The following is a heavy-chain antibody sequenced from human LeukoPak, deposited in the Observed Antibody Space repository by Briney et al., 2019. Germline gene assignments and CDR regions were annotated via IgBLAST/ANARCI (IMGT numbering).Heavy chain of an antibody. CDR1: GGTFSTSG. D-gene: IGHD3-22*01. V-gene: IGHV1-69*05. CDR3: ARGSTHYYDRNDY. Sequence: SVKVSCKASGGTFSTSGISWVRQAPGQGLEWMGGVVPIFGTTHYAQKFQGRVTITTDESTSTAYMELSSLRSEDTAVYYCARGSTHYYDRNDYWGQGTLVTVSS. J-gene: IGHJ4*02. CDR2: VVPIFGTT.